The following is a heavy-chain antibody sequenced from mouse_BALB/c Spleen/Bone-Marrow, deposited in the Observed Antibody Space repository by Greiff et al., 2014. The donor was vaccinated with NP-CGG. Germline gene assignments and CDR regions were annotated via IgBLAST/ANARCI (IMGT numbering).Heavy chain of an antibody. CDR1: GFTFSSFG. Sequence: EVQLQQSGGGLVQPGGSRKLSCAASGFTFSSFGMHWVRQAPEKGLEWVAYNSSGSSTVFYADTVKGRFTVSRDNPKNTLFLQMTSLRSEDTAMYFCTRGGNWDDFDSWGQGTTLTVSS. CDR3: TRGGNWDDFDS. D-gene: IGHD4-1*01. V-gene: IGHV5-17*02. CDR2: NSSGSSTV. J-gene: IGHJ2*01.